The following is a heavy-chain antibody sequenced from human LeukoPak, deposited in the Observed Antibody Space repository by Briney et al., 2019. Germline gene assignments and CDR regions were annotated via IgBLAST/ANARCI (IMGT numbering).Heavy chain of an antibody. J-gene: IGHJ6*02. V-gene: IGHV3-30*04. D-gene: IGHD3-22*01. Sequence: TGGSLRLSCAASGFTFSSYAMHWVRQAPGKGLEWVALISYDGSNKFYADSVKGRFTISRDNSKNTLYLQMNSLRAEDTAVYYCARDPSIYDSGGYYQCYGMDVWGQGTTVTVSS. CDR3: ARDPSIYDSGGYYQCYGMDV. CDR2: ISYDGSNK. CDR1: GFTFSSYA.